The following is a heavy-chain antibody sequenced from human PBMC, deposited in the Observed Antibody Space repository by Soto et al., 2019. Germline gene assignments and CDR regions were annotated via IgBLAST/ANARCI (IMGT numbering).Heavy chain of an antibody. V-gene: IGHV4-34*01. Sequence: SETLSLTCAVYGGPFSGYYWSWIRQPPGKGLEWIGEINHSGSTNYNPSLKSRVTISVDTSKNQFSLKLSSVAAADTAVYYCARPRNGIAAAGPYFDYWGQGTLVTVS. D-gene: IGHD6-13*01. CDR3: ARPRNGIAAAGPYFDY. J-gene: IGHJ4*02. CDR2: INHSGST. CDR1: GGPFSGYY.